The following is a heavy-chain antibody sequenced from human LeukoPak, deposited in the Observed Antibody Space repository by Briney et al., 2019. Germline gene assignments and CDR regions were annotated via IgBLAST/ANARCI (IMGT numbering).Heavy chain of an antibody. CDR1: DGSISSHY. D-gene: IGHD6-19*01. CDR2: IYTSGST. V-gene: IGHV4-4*07. CDR3: ARSGGSSGWYYFDN. J-gene: IGHJ4*02. Sequence: SDTLSLTCTVSDGSISSHYWRWIRQPAGRGLEWIGRIYTSGSTNYNPSLSSRVTMSVDTSKNQFSLNLRSVTAADTAVYYCARSGGSSGWYYFDNWGQGALVTVSS.